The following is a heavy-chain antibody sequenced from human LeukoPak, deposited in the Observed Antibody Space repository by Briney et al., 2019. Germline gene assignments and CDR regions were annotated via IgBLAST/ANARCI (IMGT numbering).Heavy chain of an antibody. CDR2: ISSSSIYI. Sequence: PGGSLRLSCAASGFTFSSYSMNWVRQAPGKGLEWVSSISSSSIYIYYTDSVRGRFTISRDNAKNSLYLEMNSLRAEDTAVYYCARGDRLGAALLAGFDYWGQGTLATVSS. CDR3: ARGDRLGAALLAGFDY. D-gene: IGHD3-16*01. J-gene: IGHJ4*02. V-gene: IGHV3-21*01. CDR1: GFTFSSYS.